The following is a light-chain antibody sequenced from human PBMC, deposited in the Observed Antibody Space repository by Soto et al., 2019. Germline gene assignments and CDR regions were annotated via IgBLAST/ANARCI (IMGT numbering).Light chain of an antibody. J-gene: IGLJ1*01. V-gene: IGLV2-14*01. CDR3: SSYTSSSTPV. Sequence: QSALTHPASVSGSPGQSITISCTGTSSDVGGYNYVSWYQQHPGKAPKLMISEVSNRPSGVSNRFSGSKSGNTASLTISGLQAEDEADYYCSSYTSSSTPVFGTGTQLTVL. CDR2: EVS. CDR1: SSDVGGYNY.